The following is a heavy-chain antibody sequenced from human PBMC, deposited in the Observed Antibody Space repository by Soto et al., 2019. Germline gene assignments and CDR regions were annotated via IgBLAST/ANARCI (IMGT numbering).Heavy chain of an antibody. J-gene: IGHJ5*02. CDR1: GFTFSSYD. D-gene: IGHD6-13*01. CDR2: IGTAGDT. V-gene: IGHV3-13*01. Sequence: EVQLVESGGGLVQPGGSLRLSCAASGFTFSSYDMHWVRQATGKGLEWVSAIGTAGDTYYPGSVKGRFTISRENAKNSLYIQMNSLRAGDTAVYYCARGIAAAGPFDPWGQGTLVTVSS. CDR3: ARGIAAAGPFDP.